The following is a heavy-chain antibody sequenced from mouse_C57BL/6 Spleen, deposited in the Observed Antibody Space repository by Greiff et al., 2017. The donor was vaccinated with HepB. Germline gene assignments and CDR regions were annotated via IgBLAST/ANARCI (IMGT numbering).Heavy chain of an antibody. V-gene: IGHV7-3*01. Sequence: EVKLMESGGGLVQPGGSLSLSCAASGFTFTDYYMSWVRQPPGKALEWLGFIRNKANGYTTEYSASVKGRFTIARDNSQSILYLQMNALIAEDSATYYCARFFYFDYWGQGTTLTVSS. CDR1: GFTFTDYY. CDR2: IRNKANGYTT. CDR3: ARFFYFDY. J-gene: IGHJ2*01.